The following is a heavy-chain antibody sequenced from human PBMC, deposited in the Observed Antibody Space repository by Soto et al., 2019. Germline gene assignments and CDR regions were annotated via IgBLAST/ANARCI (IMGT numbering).Heavy chain of an antibody. V-gene: IGHV1-18*01. CDR2: INAYNGNT. CDR3: ARLRTAIFGVVIIQLGVDY. Sequence: ASVKVSCKASGYTFTSYGISWVRQAPGQGLEWMGWINAYNGNTNYAQKLQGRVTMTTDTSTSTAYMELRRLRSDDTAVYYCARLRTAIFGVVIIQLGVDYWGQGTLVTVSS. J-gene: IGHJ4*02. CDR1: GYTFTSYG. D-gene: IGHD3-3*01.